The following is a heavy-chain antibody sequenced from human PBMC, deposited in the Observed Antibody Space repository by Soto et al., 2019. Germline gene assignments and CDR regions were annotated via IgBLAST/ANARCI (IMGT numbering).Heavy chain of an antibody. V-gene: IGHV3-30*04. J-gene: IGHJ4*02. D-gene: IGHD3-3*01. CDR3: AREIERLLGY. CDR2: ISYDGRNK. CDR1: GFTFSSYA. Sequence: QVQLVESGGCVVQPGRSLRLSCAASGFTFSSYAMHWVRQAPGKGLEWVAVISYDGRNKYYADSVKGRFTISRDNSKNTLYLQMNSLRAEDTAVYYCAREIERLLGYWGQGTLVTVSS.